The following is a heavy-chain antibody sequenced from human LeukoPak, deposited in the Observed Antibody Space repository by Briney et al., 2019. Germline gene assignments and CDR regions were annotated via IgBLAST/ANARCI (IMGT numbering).Heavy chain of an antibody. V-gene: IGHV3-23*01. CDR2: ICGSDGSR. J-gene: IGHJ5*02. Sequence: GGSLRLSCAASGFTFSTYAMSWVRQAPGKGLEWVSAICGSDGSRYYADSVKGRFTISRDNSKNTLYLQMSSLRAEDTAVYYCVKGSSAHPGTQNWFDPWGQGTLVTVSS. CDR3: VKGSSAHPGTQNWFDP. CDR1: GFTFSTYA. D-gene: IGHD1-14*01.